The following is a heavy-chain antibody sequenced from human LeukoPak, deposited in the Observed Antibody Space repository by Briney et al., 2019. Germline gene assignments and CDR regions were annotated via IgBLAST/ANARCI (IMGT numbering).Heavy chain of an antibody. CDR2: FDRKNGDT. V-gene: IGHV1-24*01. CDR3: ATGVFCATTTCPGYQHYYYFMDV. Sequence: ASVKVSCKVSGFTLADLSMHWVRQAPGKGLEWVGGFDRKNGDTIYAQRFRGRVTLTEDTSTGTAYMDLSSLSADDMAVYYCATGVFCATTTCPGYQHYYYFMDVWGKGTTVTVSS. D-gene: IGHD2-2*01. J-gene: IGHJ6*03. CDR1: GFTLADLS.